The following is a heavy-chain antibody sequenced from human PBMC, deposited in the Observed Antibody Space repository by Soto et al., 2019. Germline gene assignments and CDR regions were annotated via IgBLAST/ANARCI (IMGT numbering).Heavy chain of an antibody. V-gene: IGHV3-23*01. Sequence: GGSPRLSCAASGFIFSNYAMTWVRQGPGRGLEWVSTTSFSGGRTYYADSVKGRFTISRDNSKNTLYLQMNSLRAEDTAVYYCAKKEYSSGLTWGQGTLVTVSS. CDR1: GFIFSNYA. CDR2: TSFSGGRT. D-gene: IGHD6-19*01. J-gene: IGHJ5*02. CDR3: AKKEYSSGLT.